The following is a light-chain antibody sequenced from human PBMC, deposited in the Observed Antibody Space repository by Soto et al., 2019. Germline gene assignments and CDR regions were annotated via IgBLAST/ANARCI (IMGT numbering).Light chain of an antibody. V-gene: IGLV2-8*01. CDR1: STDVGAYDY. Sequence: QSVLTQPPSASGSPGQSVTISCTGTSTDVGAYDYVSWYQQYPEKAPKLMIFDVSKRPSGVPNRFSGSKSGNTASLTISGLRAEDEADYYCCSYVGRNTYVFGTGTKVTVL. J-gene: IGLJ1*01. CDR2: DVS. CDR3: CSYVGRNTYV.